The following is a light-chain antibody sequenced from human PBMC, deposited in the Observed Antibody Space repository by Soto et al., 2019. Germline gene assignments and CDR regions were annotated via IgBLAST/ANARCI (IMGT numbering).Light chain of an antibody. J-gene: IGLJ1*01. V-gene: IGLV1-44*01. CDR2: TNN. CDR1: NSNIGTNT. CDR3: AAWDDSLGAYV. Sequence: QSVLTQPPSASATPGQRVTISCSGSNSNIGTNTDNWYQQLPGTAPRLLIYTNNQRPSGVPQRFSGSKTGTSASLAIGGLQSEDGADYYCAAWDDSLGAYVFGTGTKLTVL.